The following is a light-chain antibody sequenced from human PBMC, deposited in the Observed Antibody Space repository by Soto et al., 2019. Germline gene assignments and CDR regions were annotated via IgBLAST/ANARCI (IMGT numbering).Light chain of an antibody. V-gene: IGKV3-20*01. CDR2: GAS. Sequence: EIVLTQAPGTLALAPGGRGTLSWGGRQSVSSSYIAWYQQKPGQAPRLLIYGASSRATGIPDRFSGSGSGTEFTLTISSLQSEDFAVYYCQQHNNWPPWTFGQGTKVDIK. CDR1: QSVSSSY. J-gene: IGKJ1*01. CDR3: QQHNNWPPWT.